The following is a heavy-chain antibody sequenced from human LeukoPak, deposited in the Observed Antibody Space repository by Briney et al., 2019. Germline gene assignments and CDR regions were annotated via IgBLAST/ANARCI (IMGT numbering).Heavy chain of an antibody. J-gene: IGHJ4*02. CDR1: GGSFSGYY. CDR2: INHSGST. Sequence: SETLSLTCAVYGGSFSGYYWSWIRQPPGKGLEWIGEINHSGSTNYNPSLKSRVTISVDTSKNQFSLKLSSVTAADTAVYYCARARYYYDSIGYFRTTPYYFDYWGQGTLVTVFS. V-gene: IGHV4-34*01. CDR3: ARARYYYDSIGYFRTTPYYFDY. D-gene: IGHD3-22*01.